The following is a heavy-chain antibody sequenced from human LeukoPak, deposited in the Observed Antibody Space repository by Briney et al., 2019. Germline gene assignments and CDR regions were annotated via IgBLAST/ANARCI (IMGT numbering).Heavy chain of an antibody. CDR3: ARLVQLNWFDP. CDR1: GGSISSYY. D-gene: IGHD1-1*01. Sequence: PSETLSLTCTVSGGSISSYYWSWIRQPPGKGLEWIGYIYYSGSTNYNPSLESRVTISVDTSKNQFSLKLSSVTAADTAVYYCARLVQLNWFDPWGQGTLVTVSS. J-gene: IGHJ5*02. V-gene: IGHV4-59*08. CDR2: IYYSGST.